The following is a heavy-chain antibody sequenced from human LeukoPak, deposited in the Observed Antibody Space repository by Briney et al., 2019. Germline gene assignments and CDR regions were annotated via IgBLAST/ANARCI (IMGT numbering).Heavy chain of an antibody. CDR1: GYTFTRYS. D-gene: IGHD1-26*01. J-gene: IGHJ4*02. CDR2: INTNTGSP. V-gene: IGHV7-4-1*02. CDR3: ARTHGMVGATVDY. Sequence: GASVKVSCKASGYTFTRYSMNWVRQAPGKGLEWMGWINTNTGSPMFVQGFTGRFVFSLDTSVSTAYLQISSLKAEDTAVYYCARTHGMVGATVDYWGQGTLVTVSS.